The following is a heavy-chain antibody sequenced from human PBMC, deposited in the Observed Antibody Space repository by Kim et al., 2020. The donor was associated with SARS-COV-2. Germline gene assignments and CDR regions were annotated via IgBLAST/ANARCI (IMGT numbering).Heavy chain of an antibody. CDR1: GDSVSSNSVA. D-gene: IGHD6-19*01. CDR3: VRYSGWYYFDY. V-gene: IGHV6-1*01. CDR2: TYYRSKWSS. J-gene: IGHJ4*02. Sequence: SQTLSLTCAISGDSVSSNSVAWSWIRQSPSIGLEWLGRTYYRSKWSSDYAVSERSRITINTDTSKNQFSLQLTSVTPEDTAFYYCVRYSGWYYFDYWGQGTLVTVSA.